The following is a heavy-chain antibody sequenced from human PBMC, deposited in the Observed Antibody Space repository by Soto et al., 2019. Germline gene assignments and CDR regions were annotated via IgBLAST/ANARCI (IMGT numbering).Heavy chain of an antibody. CDR3: ARGSWHCSSTSCYGAAI. CDR1: GGSISSGGYY. D-gene: IGHD2-2*01. V-gene: IGHV4-31*03. J-gene: IGHJ4*02. CDR2: IYYSGST. Sequence: SETLSLTCTVSGGSISSGGYYWSWIRQHPGKGLEWIGYIYYSGSTYYNPSLKSRVTISVDTSKNQFSLKLSSVTAADTAVYYCARGSWHCSSTSCYGAAIWGQGTLVTVSS.